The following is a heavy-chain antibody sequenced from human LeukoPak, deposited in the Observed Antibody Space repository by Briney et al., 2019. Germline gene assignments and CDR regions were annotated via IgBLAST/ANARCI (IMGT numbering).Heavy chain of an antibody. Sequence: SQTLSLTCTVSGGSISSYYWSWIRQPPGKGLEWIGYIYYSGSTNYNPSLKSRVTISVDTSKNQFSLKLSSVTAADTAVYYCARGAYYYDSSGYYYGRYFDLWGRGTLVTVSS. D-gene: IGHD3-22*01. CDR3: ARGAYYYDSSGYYYGRYFDL. CDR2: IYYSGST. V-gene: IGHV4-59*01. J-gene: IGHJ2*01. CDR1: GGSISSYY.